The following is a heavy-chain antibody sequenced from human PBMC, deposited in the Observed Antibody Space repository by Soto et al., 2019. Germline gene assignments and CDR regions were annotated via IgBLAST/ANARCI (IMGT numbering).Heavy chain of an antibody. V-gene: IGHV1-18*04. CDR1: GYTFTSYG. CDR3: ARYCSSTSCYSYYYGMDV. CDR2: ISAYNGNT. D-gene: IGHD2-2*02. Sequence: QVQLVQSGAEVKKPGASVKVSCKASGYTFTSYGISWVRQAPGQGLEWMGWISAYNGNTNYAQKLQGRVTMTTDTSTSTDYMELRSLRSDDTAVYYCARYCSSTSCYSYYYGMDVWGQGTTVTVSS. J-gene: IGHJ6*02.